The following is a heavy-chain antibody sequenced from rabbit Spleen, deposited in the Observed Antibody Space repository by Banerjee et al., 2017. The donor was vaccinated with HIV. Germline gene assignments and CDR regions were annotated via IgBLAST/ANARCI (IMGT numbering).Heavy chain of an antibody. CDR2: INAVTGKA. V-gene: IGHV1S45*01. Sequence: QEQLVESGGGLVKPEGSLKLSCTASGFSFSNKAVMCWVRQTPGKGLEWIACINAVTGKAVYASWAKGRFTFSKTSSTTVTLQMTSLTAADTATYFCARDPYTRSNAYYLDWWGPGTLVTVS. CDR1: GFSFSNKAV. D-gene: IGHD1-1*01. CDR3: ARDPYTRSNAYYLDW. J-gene: IGHJ4*01.